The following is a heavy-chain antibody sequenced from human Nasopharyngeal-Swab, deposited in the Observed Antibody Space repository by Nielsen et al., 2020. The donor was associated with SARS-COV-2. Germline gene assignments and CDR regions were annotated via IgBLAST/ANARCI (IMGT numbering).Heavy chain of an antibody. J-gene: IGHJ4*02. CDR2: IKQDGSEK. Sequence: GGSLRLSCAASGFTFSSYWMSWVRQAPGKGLEWVANIKQDGSEKYYMDSVKGRFTISRDNAKNSLYLQMNSLRAEDTAVHYCASLSSSSWFFDYWGQGTLVTVSS. D-gene: IGHD6-13*01. CDR1: GFTFSSYW. CDR3: ASLSSSSWFFDY. V-gene: IGHV3-7*01.